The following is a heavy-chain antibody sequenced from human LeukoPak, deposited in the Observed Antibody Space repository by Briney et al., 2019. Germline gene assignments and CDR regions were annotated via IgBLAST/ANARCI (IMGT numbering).Heavy chain of an antibody. V-gene: IGHV1-2*02. CDR3: ARDGEFRYCSSTSCHAPYYCGSGSSAFDI. CDR2: INPNSGGT. Sequence: GASVKVSCKASGYTFTGYYMHWVRQAPGQGLEWMGWINPNSGGTDYAQKFQGRVTMTRDTSISTAYMELSRLRSDDTAVYYCARDGEFRYCSSTSCHAPYYCGSGSSAFDIWGQGTMVTVSS. J-gene: IGHJ3*02. D-gene: IGHD2-2*01. CDR1: GYTFTGYY.